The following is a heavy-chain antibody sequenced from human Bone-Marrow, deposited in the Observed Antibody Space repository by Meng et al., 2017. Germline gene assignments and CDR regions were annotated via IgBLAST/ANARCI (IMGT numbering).Heavy chain of an antibody. J-gene: IGHJ4*02. CDR3: TWDDKAVSDY. V-gene: IGHV3-15*01. D-gene: IGHD3-9*01. Sequence: HVVESGGDFVNPGGSLRLPWTASGFYFSNAWMSWVRQGPGKGLEWVGRIKSNTDGGTAEYAAPVTGRFTISRDDSYSTLYLQMSGLRIDDTGIYYCTWDDKAVSDYWGQGTLVTVSS. CDR2: IKSNTDGGTA. CDR1: GFYFSNAW.